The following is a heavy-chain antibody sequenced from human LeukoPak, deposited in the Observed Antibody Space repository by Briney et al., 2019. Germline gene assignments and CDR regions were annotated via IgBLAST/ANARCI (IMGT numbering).Heavy chain of an antibody. J-gene: IGHJ4*02. V-gene: IGHV1-69*04. CDR3: ASDGVTMVRGVTYDY. CDR2: IIPILNIT. Sequence: SVKVSCKASGGTFSTYAFSWVRQAPGQGLEWMGRIIPILNITNYAQKFQGRVTLTADKSTSTAYMEFNSLRSEDTAVYFCASDGVTMVRGVTYDYWGQGTLVTVSS. CDR1: GGTFSTYA. D-gene: IGHD3-10*01.